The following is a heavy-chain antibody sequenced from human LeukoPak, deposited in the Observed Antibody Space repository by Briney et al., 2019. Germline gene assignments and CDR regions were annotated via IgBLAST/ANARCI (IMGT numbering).Heavy chain of an antibody. CDR2: IYYSGST. CDR3: ARFRFGELSAFDY. CDR1: GGSVSSGSYY. D-gene: IGHD3-10*01. Sequence: PSETLSLTCTVSGGSVSSGSYYWSWIRQPPGKGLEWIGYIYYSGSTNHNPSLKSRVTISVDTSKNQFSLKLSSVTAADTAVYYCARFRFGELSAFDYWGQGTLVTVSS. V-gene: IGHV4-61*01. J-gene: IGHJ4*02.